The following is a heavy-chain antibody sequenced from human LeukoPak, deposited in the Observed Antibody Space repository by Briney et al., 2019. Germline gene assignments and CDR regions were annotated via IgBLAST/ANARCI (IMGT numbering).Heavy chain of an antibody. CDR2: IYHSGST. J-gene: IGHJ4*02. V-gene: IGHV4-4*02. CDR3: VRQLSFPQITMVRGVITNYFDY. CDR1: GGSISSSNW. D-gene: IGHD3-10*01. Sequence: SGTLSLTCAVSGGSISSSNWWSWIRQPPGKGLEWIGEIYHSGSTNYNPSLKSRVTISVDKSKNQFSLKLSSVTAADTAVYYCVRQLSFPQITMVRGVITNYFDYWGQGTLVTVSS.